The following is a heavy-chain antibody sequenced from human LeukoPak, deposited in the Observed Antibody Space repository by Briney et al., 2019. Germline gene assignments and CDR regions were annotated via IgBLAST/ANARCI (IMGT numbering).Heavy chain of an antibody. CDR3: AKDYNRWAFDY. D-gene: IGHD1-14*01. Sequence: PGGSLRLSCAASGLTFSNFGMSWVRQARGKGLEWVSTVTGGISTFYADSVKGRFTISRDNSRNTLYLQMNSLRAEDTAVYYCAKDYNRWAFDYWGQGTLVTVSS. CDR2: VTGGIST. V-gene: IGHV3-23*01. CDR1: GLTFSNFG. J-gene: IGHJ4*02.